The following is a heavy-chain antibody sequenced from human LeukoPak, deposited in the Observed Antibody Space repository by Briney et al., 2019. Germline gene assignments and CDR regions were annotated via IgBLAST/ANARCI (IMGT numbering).Heavy chain of an antibody. Sequence: GESLQISCKGSGYSFTSYWIAWVRQMPGRGLEWMGIMYREDSDTRYSPSFQGQVTISADRSISTAYLQWGSLKASDTAIYYCARRGSSHDAYDIWGQGTMVTVSS. D-gene: IGHD6-13*01. V-gene: IGHV5-51*01. CDR1: GYSFTSYW. J-gene: IGHJ3*02. CDR3: ARRGSSHDAYDI. CDR2: MYREDSDT.